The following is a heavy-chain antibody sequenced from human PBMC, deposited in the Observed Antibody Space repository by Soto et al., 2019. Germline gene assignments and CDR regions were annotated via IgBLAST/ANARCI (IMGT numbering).Heavy chain of an antibody. Sequence: GGSLRLSCAACGFTFEAYSLHWVRQLPGKGLEWVAGISGDSGSSGYADSVRGRFTVSRDNAKNSLFLQMSSLSPEDTALYYCTKRRSARPGFDAFDLWGQGTMVTVSS. V-gene: IGHV3-9*01. CDR3: TKRRSARPGFDAFDL. CDR1: GFTFEAYS. J-gene: IGHJ3*01. CDR2: ISGDSGSS.